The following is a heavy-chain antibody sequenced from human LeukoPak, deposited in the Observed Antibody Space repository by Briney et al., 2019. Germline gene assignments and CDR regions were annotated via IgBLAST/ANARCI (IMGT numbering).Heavy chain of an antibody. V-gene: IGHV3-7*01. J-gene: IGHJ6*02. D-gene: IGHD3-16*01. Sequence: GGSVRVSCAASGFTFSDSWMCWVGQAPGGWREWVGNMNQDGSEKDYVDSVKGRFTISRDNARNSLYLQMGSLRAEDTAVYYCATYTHWVAGDVWGQGTTVTVSS. CDR1: GFTFSDSW. CDR2: MNQDGSEK. CDR3: ATYTHWVAGDV.